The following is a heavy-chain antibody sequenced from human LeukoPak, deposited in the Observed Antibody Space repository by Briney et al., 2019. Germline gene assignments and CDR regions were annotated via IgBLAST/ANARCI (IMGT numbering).Heavy chain of an antibody. CDR1: GYTFTSYG. CDR3: ARDRRSRGYSYGQFDY. Sequence: SVKLSCKASGYTFTSYGISWVRRAPGQGLGWGGWISGYNVNTNYAQKLQGRVTMTTDTSTSIAYMELRSLRSDDTAGYYCARDRRSRGYSYGQFDYWGQGTLVTVSS. D-gene: IGHD5-18*01. CDR2: ISGYNVNT. J-gene: IGHJ4*02. V-gene: IGHV1-18*01.